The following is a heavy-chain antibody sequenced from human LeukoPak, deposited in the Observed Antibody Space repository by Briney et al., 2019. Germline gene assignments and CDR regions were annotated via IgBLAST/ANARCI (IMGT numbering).Heavy chain of an antibody. Sequence: QPGGSLRLSCAASGFTVSSNYMSWVRQAPGKGLEWVSILHSSGTTYYADSVKGRFTISRDNSKNTLYLQMNSLRAEDTAVYYCASYCSGDSCSYAFDIWGQGTMVTVSS. J-gene: IGHJ3*02. CDR3: ASYCSGDSCSYAFDI. CDR2: LHSSGTT. V-gene: IGHV3-53*01. D-gene: IGHD2-15*01. CDR1: GFTVSSNY.